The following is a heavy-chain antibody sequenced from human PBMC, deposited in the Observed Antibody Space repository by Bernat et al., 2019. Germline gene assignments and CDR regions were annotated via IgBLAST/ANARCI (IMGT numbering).Heavy chain of an antibody. CDR1: GYTFTSYA. D-gene: IGHD3-22*01. CDR2: INAGNGNT. V-gene: IGHV1-3*05. CDR3: ARVFYDSSGYYFEGVPTFDN. Sequence: QVQLVQSGAEEKKPGASVKVSCKASGYTFTSYAMHWVRQAPGQRLEWMGWINAGNGNTKYSQKFQGRVTITRDTSVSTAYMELSSLRSEDTAVYYCARVFYDSSGYYFEGVPTFDNWGQGTLVTVSS. J-gene: IGHJ4*02.